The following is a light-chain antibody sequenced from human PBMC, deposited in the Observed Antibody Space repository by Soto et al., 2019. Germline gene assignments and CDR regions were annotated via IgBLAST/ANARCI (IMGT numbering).Light chain of an antibody. CDR3: QQYNSWLWT. Sequence: EIVMTQSPATLSVSPGEGATLSCRASQRVSSKLAWYQQKPGQAPRLLIYGASTRATGIPARFSGSGSGTEFTLIISSLQSEDSAVYYCQQYNSWLWTFGQGTKGEIK. CDR2: GAS. V-gene: IGKV3-15*01. CDR1: QRVSSK. J-gene: IGKJ1*01.